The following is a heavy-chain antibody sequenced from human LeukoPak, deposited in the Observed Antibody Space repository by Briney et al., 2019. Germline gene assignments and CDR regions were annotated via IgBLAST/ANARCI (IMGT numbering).Heavy chain of an antibody. CDR3: ARVSPHYYDSSDIPLHFDY. V-gene: IGHV4-61*09. J-gene: IGHJ4*02. Sequence: SQTLSLTCTVSGGSLSSGSDYWSWIRQSAGKGLEWIGEIYHSGSTNYNPSLKSRVTISVDKSKNQFSLKLSSVTAADTAVYYCARVSPHYYDSSDIPLHFDYWGQGTLVTVSS. D-gene: IGHD3-22*01. CDR2: IYHSGST. CDR1: GGSLSSGSDY.